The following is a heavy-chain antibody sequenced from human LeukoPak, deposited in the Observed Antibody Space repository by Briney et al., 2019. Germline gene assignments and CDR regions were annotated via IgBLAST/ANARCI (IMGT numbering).Heavy chain of an antibody. Sequence: GGSLRLSCAASGFTFSNYAMSWVRQAPGKGLEWVSAISGSGDSIYYADSVKGRFTISRDNSKNTLYLQMNSLRAEDTAVYYCAKRYYGSGSYHNNWGQGTLVTVSS. D-gene: IGHD3-10*01. CDR1: GFTFSNYA. V-gene: IGHV3-23*01. J-gene: IGHJ4*02. CDR3: AKRYYGSGSYHNN. CDR2: ISGSGDSI.